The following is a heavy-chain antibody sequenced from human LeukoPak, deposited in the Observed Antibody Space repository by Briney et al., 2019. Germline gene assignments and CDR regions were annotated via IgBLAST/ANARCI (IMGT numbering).Heavy chain of an antibody. D-gene: IGHD3-22*01. J-gene: IGHJ4*02. V-gene: IGHV3-23*01. CDR2: ISASGTST. CDR1: GFKFTSSA. CDR3: AKALSGYFDY. Sequence: GGSLRLSCAVSGFKFTSSAMSWVRQAPGKGLEWVSTISASGTSTYYADSAKGWFTISRDNSKDTLYLQMNSLRAEDTAVYYCAKALSGYFDYWGPGTLVTVSS.